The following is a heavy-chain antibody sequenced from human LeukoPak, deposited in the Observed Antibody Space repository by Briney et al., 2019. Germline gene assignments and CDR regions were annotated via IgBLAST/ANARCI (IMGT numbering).Heavy chain of an antibody. D-gene: IGHD6-13*01. J-gene: IGHJ4*02. CDR1: GYTSTSYY. CDR2: INPSGGST. V-gene: IGHV1-46*01. CDR3: ARDWVAAALGY. Sequence: ASVKVSCKASGYTSTSYYMHWVRQAPGQGLEWMGIINPSGGSTSYAQKFQGRVTMTRDTSTSTVYMELSSLRSEDTAVYYCARDWVAAALGYWGQGTLVTVSS.